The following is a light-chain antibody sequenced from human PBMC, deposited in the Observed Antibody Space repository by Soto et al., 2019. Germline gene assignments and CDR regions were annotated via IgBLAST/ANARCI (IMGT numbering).Light chain of an antibody. CDR3: QQRTNWPPGT. V-gene: IGKV3D-20*02. Sequence: EVVMTQSPATLSVSPGERATLSCRASQSVSSSYLAWYQQKPGQAPRLLIYGASSRATGIPDRFSGSGSGTDFTLTISSLEPEDFAVYYCQQRTNWPPGTFGQGTKVDIK. CDR1: QSVSSSY. J-gene: IGKJ1*01. CDR2: GAS.